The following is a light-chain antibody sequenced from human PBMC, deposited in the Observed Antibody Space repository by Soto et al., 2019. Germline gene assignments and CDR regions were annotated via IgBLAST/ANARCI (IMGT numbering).Light chain of an antibody. CDR1: QSISSY. Sequence: VLTQSPATLALSPGKIATLSCRASQSISSYLAWYQQKPGQAPSLLIYDASNRATGIPARFSGSGSGTDFTLTISSLEPEDFAVYYCQQYGISPWTFGQGTKVDI. CDR2: DAS. CDR3: QQYGISPWT. V-gene: IGKV3-11*01. J-gene: IGKJ1*01.